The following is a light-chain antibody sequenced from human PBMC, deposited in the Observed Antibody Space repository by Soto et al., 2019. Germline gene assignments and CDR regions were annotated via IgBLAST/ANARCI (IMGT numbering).Light chain of an antibody. V-gene: IGLV1-44*01. CDR3: AAWDYSLNGHMV. J-gene: IGLJ2*01. CDR1: SSNIGSNT. Sequence: QSVLTQPPSASGTPGQRVTISCSGSSSNIGSNTVNWYQKLPGAANKILIYSNNQRHSGVHDRFSGSKSGTSASLAISGRQSEDEADYYCAAWDYSLNGHMVFGGGTKLT. CDR2: SNN.